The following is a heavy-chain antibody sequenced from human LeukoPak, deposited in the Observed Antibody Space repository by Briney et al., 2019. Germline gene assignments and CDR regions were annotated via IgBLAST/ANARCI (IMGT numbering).Heavy chain of an antibody. J-gene: IGHJ2*01. CDR3: AKGPNSYWYFDL. CDR2: ISGSAGST. CDR1: GFIFSSYA. V-gene: IGHV3-23*01. D-gene: IGHD4-23*01. Sequence: GGSLRLSCAASGFIFSSYAMSWVRQVPGKGLEWVSVISGSAGSTYYADSVKGRFTISRDNSKNTLSLQMNSLRAEDTAVYYCAKGPNSYWYFDLWGRGTLVTVSS.